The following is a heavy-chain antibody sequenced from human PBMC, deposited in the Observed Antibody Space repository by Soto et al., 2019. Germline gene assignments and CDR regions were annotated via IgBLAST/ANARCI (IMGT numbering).Heavy chain of an antibody. CDR2: IHYSGVT. V-gene: IGHV4-59*12. CDR3: ARDHYVYDILTGYYTHLIDYGMDV. CDR1: GVSFSSYY. D-gene: IGHD3-9*01. J-gene: IGHJ6*02. Sequence: SETLSLTCTVSGVSFSSYYWSWIRQPPGKGLEWIGYIHYSGVTSYNPSLKSRVAISVDTSKNQFSLKLSSVTAADTAVYYCARDHYVYDILTGYYTHLIDYGMDVWGQGTTVTVSS.